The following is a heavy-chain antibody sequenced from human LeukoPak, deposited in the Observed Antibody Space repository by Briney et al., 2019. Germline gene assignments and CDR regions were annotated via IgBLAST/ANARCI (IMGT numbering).Heavy chain of an antibody. Sequence: PGGSLTLSCAASGFSFSSYAMSWVRQAPGKGLEWVSDICGSICGRIGSTDYADSVKGRFTISRDNAKNSLYLQMNSLRAEDTAVYYCARRDYDSSGYYPAAFDIWGQGTMVTVSS. CDR2: ICGSICGRIGST. V-gene: IGHV3-23*01. CDR1: GFSFSSYA. D-gene: IGHD3-22*01. J-gene: IGHJ3*02. CDR3: ARRDYDSSGYYPAAFDI.